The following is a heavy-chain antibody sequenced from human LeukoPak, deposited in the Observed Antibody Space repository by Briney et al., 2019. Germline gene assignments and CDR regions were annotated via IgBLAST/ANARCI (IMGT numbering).Heavy chain of an antibody. J-gene: IGHJ4*02. CDR1: GYTFTSYG. Sequence: ASVKVSCKASGYTFTSYGISWVRQAPGQGLEWMGWISAYNGNTNYAQKLQGRVTMTTDTSTSTAYMELRSLRSDDTAVYYCARSHRSHPVAATRPYWGQGTLVTVSS. D-gene: IGHD2-15*01. CDR2: ISAYNGNT. V-gene: IGHV1-18*01. CDR3: ARSHRSHPVAATRPY.